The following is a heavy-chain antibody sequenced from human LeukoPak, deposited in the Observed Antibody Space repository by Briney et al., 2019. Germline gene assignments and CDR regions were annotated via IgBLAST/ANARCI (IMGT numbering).Heavy chain of an antibody. Sequence: GRSLRLSCAASGFTFSSHWMHWVRQAPGKGLVWVSRINSDGSSTSYADSVKGRFTISRDNAKNTLYLQMNSLRAEDTAVYYCASHHDAFDIWGQGTMVTVSS. CDR2: INSDGSST. J-gene: IGHJ3*02. V-gene: IGHV3-74*01. CDR1: GFTFSSHW. CDR3: ASHHDAFDI.